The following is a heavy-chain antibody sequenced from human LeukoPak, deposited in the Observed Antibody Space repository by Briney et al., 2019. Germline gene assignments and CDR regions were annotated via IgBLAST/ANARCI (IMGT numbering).Heavy chain of an antibody. CDR1: GFTFSNYG. J-gene: IGHJ4*02. D-gene: IGHD4-17*01. CDR2: IWYDGSNK. CDR3: ARAGYGDPHFDF. Sequence: AGGSLRLSCAASGFTFSNYGMHWVRQAPGKGLEWVAVIWYDGSNKYYGDSVKGRFSIARDNSKNTLYLQMNSLRAEDTAAYYCARAGYGDPHFDFWGQGTLVTVSS. V-gene: IGHV3-33*01.